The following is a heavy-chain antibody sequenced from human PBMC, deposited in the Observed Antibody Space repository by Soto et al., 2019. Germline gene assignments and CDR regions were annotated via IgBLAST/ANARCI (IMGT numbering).Heavy chain of an antibody. CDR1: GASMSTGGYF. D-gene: IGHD5-12*01. V-gene: IGHV4-31*03. J-gene: IGHJ6*02. CDR3: ARDWNGYNYYYGMDV. CDR2: ISYTGTT. Sequence: QIQLQESGPGLVKPSQTLSLTCTVSGASMSTGGYFWSWIRQHPGKGLDWIGYISYTGTTYYNPALTSRNSISVDTSKNQFSRKVTSVTAADTAVYYCARDWNGYNYYYGMDVWGQGTTVTVSS.